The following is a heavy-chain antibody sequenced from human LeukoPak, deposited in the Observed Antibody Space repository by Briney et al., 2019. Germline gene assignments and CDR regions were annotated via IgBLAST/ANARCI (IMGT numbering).Heavy chain of an antibody. V-gene: IGHV3-11*04. D-gene: IGHD6-13*01. J-gene: IGHJ4*02. CDR1: GFTFSDYY. CDR3: ARDIVAAGLFFDY. Sequence: GGSLRLSCAASGFTFSDYYMGWIRQAPRKGLEWVSYIRGSGGDIHYADSEKGRFTISRDNAKSSLYLQMNSLRAEDTAVYYCARDIVAAGLFFDYWGQGTLVTVSS. CDR2: IRGSGGDI.